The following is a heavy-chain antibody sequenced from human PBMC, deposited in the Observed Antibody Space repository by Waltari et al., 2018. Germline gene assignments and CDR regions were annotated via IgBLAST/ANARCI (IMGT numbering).Heavy chain of an antibody. CDR1: GFTFSSFS. CDR2: IGSSGANT. V-gene: IGHV3-23*01. D-gene: IGHD5-18*01. CDR3: ATAYSNSCFNH. J-gene: IGHJ4*02. Sequence: EVQLLESGGGLVQPGGSLRLSCTASGFTFSSFSMSWVRQAPGKGLEWVSSIGSSGANTYYANSVKGRFTVSRDNSKNTVFLQINSLRAEDTAVYFCATAYSNSCFNHWGQGTLVTVSS.